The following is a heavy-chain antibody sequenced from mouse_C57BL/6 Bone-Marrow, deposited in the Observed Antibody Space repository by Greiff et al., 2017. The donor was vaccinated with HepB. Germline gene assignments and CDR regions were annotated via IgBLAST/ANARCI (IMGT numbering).Heavy chain of an antibody. V-gene: IGHV1-4*01. Sequence: QVQLQQSGAELARPGASVKMSCKASGYTFTSYTMHWVKQRPGQGLEWIGYINPSSGYTKYNQKFKDKATLTADKSSSTAYMQLSSLTSEDSAVYYGASGPSGTYWGQGTLVTVSA. D-gene: IGHD3-2*02. CDR3: ASGPSGTY. CDR2: INPSSGYT. CDR1: GYTFTSYT. J-gene: IGHJ3*01.